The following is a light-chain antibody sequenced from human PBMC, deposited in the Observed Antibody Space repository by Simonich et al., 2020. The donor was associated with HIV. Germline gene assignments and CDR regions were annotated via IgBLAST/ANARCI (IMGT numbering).Light chain of an antibody. V-gene: IGKV2-28*01. CDR1: QSLLYSNGYNY. Sequence: DIVLTQSPLSLPVTPGESASISCRSSQSLLYSNGYNYLDWYLQKPGQSPQLLIYLGSNRASGVPDRFSGSGSGTDFTLKISRVEAEDVGVYYCMQAVQRKFTFGPGTKVDIK. CDR3: MQAVQRKFT. CDR2: LGS. J-gene: IGKJ3*01.